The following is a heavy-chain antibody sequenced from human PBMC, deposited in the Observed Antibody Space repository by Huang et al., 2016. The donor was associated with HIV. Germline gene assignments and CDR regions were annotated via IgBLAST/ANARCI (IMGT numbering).Heavy chain of an antibody. D-gene: IGHD3-3*01. V-gene: IGHV4-30-4*08. CDR1: GDSIRSGGYY. CDR3: ARAPATHSVFFY. Sequence: QVQLQESGPGLVKPSQTLSLTCTVSGDSIRSGGYYWTWIRQSPAKGLEWIGYIYYMGGSDYNPSLKSRVSISIDAFKNRVSLKLKSVTVADTAVYYCARAPATHSVFFYWGQGTLVTVSA. J-gene: IGHJ4*02. CDR2: IYYMGGS.